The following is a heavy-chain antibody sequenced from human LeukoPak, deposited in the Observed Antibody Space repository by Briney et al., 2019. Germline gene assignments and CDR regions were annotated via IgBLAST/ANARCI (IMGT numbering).Heavy chain of an antibody. CDR3: ARSSGCSY. J-gene: IGHJ4*02. Sequence: GGSLRLSCAASGFTFSSYSMNWVRQAPGKGLEWVSYISSSSSTIYYADSVKGRFTISRDNAKNSLCLQMNSLRAEDTAVYYCARSSGCSYWGQGTLVTVSS. CDR2: ISSSSSTI. D-gene: IGHD6-19*01. V-gene: IGHV3-48*01. CDR1: GFTFSSYS.